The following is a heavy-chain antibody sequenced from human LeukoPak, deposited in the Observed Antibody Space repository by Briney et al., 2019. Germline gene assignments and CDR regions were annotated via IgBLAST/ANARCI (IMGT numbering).Heavy chain of an antibody. D-gene: IGHD5-12*01. CDR2: IIPIFGTA. CDR1: GGTFSSYA. Sequence: SVTVSCKASGGTFSSYAISWVRQAPGQGLEWMGGIIPIFGTANYAQKFQGRVTITADKSTSTAYMELRSLRSDDTAVYYCARGLQENLAWLQAFSAFDIWGQGTMVTVSS. J-gene: IGHJ3*02. V-gene: IGHV1-69*06. CDR3: ARGLQENLAWLQAFSAFDI.